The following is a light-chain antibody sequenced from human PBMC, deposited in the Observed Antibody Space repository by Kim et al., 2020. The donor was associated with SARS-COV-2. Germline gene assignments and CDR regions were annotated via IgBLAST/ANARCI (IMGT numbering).Light chain of an antibody. CDR1: QGISTS. V-gene: IGKV1-12*01. Sequence: DIQMTQSPSYVSASVGDRVTITCRASQGISTSLAWYQQKPGKAPKLLISAASTLRRGVPSRFSGSGSGTDFSLTISSLEPEDFATYYCQQANSFPLTFGGGTKVDIK. CDR3: QQANSFPLT. CDR2: AAS. J-gene: IGKJ4*01.